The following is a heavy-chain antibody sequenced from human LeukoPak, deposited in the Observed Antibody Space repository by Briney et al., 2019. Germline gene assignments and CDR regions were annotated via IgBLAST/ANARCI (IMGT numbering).Heavy chain of an antibody. Sequence: GGSLRLSCAASGFAFSSYAMSWVRQAPGKGLEWVSAISGSGGSTYYADSVKGRFTISRDNSKNKLYLQMNSLRAEDTAVYYCAKSLSLLYYYYGMDVWGQGTTVTVSS. CDR1: GFAFSSYA. CDR2: ISGSGGST. CDR3: AKSLSLLYYYYGMDV. V-gene: IGHV3-23*01. J-gene: IGHJ6*02. D-gene: IGHD2-15*01.